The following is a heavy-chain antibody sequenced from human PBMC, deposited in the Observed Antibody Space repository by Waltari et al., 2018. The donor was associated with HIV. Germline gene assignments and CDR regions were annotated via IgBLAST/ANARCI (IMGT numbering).Heavy chain of an antibody. V-gene: IGHV4-34*01. CDR1: GGSFGGYY. Sequence: QVQLQQWGAGLLKPTETLSPTCAAYGGSFGGYYWSWIRQPPGKGLEWIGKINHSGSTNYNPSHKSRVTIAVETSKNQFSLKLSSVTAADTAVYYCARGGIVVVNGMDVWGQGTTVTVSS. D-gene: IGHD2-15*01. CDR3: ARGGIVVVNGMDV. CDR2: INHSGST. J-gene: IGHJ6*02.